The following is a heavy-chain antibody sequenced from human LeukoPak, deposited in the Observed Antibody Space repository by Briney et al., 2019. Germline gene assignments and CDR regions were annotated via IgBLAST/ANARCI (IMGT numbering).Heavy chain of an antibody. D-gene: IGHD3-22*01. V-gene: IGHV1-24*01. Sequence: ASVKVFCKVSGYTLTELSMHWVRQAPGKGLEWMGGFDPEDGETIYAQKFQGRVTMTEDTSTDTAYMELSSLRSEDTAVYYCATDRPSYYYDSSGYSYWGQGTLVTVSS. CDR2: FDPEDGET. CDR3: ATDRPSYYYDSSGYSY. CDR1: GYTLTELS. J-gene: IGHJ4*02.